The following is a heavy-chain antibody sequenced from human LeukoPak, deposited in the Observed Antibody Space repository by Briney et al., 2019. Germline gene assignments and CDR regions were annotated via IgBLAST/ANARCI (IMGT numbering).Heavy chain of an antibody. Sequence: GGSLRLSCAASGFTSSSYAMTWVRQAPGKGLEWVSGISGSGASTYYADSVKGRFAISRDNSKNTLYVQMNSLRAEDTAVYFCARDPSRYYDSSAYYYVYWGQGTLVTVSS. J-gene: IGHJ4*02. D-gene: IGHD3-22*01. CDR1: GFTSSSYA. CDR3: ARDPSRYYDSSAYYYVY. V-gene: IGHV3-23*01. CDR2: ISGSGAST.